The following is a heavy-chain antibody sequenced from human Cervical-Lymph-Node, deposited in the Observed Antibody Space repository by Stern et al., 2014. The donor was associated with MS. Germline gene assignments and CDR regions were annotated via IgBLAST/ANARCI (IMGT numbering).Heavy chain of an antibody. D-gene: IGHD4-17*01. CDR3: ARSPADYGDYGDHYYFNGMDV. V-gene: IGHV2-70*20. CDR1: GFSLRTTGMC. J-gene: IGHJ6*02. CDR2: IDWDDDQ. Sequence: QVTLRESGPALVKPTQTLTLTCTFSGFSLRTTGMCVTWVRQPPGKALEWLALIDWDDDQFDNSSLKHWLTISKGTSKNQVALTMANMDPADTATYSCARSPADYGDYGDHYYFNGMDVWGQGTTVIVSS.